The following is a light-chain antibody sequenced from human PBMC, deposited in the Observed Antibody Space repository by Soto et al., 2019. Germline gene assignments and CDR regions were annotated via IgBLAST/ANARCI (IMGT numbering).Light chain of an antibody. CDR3: QQYGYSPWT. CDR2: GAS. CDR1: ESVNSAY. J-gene: IGKJ1*01. V-gene: IGKV3-20*01. Sequence: ESVLTQSPVTLSLSPGERATLSCRASESVNSAYLAWYQHRPAQAPRLLIYGASSRATGVPDRFSGSGSGTEFTLTITRLEPADFALYYCQQYGYSPWTFGLGTKVEIK.